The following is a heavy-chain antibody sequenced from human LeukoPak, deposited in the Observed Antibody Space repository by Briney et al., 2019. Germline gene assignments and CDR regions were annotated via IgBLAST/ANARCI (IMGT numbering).Heavy chain of an antibody. Sequence: GGSLRLSCAASGFAFSTYAICWVRQAPGKGLEWVAVISYDGSNKYYADSVKGRFTISRDNSKNTLYLQMNSLRAEDTAVYYCARDLVRGVIPVGSMDVWGQGTTVTVSS. CDR2: ISYDGSNK. J-gene: IGHJ6*02. D-gene: IGHD3-10*01. CDR1: GFAFSTYA. CDR3: ARDLVRGVIPVGSMDV. V-gene: IGHV3-30*04.